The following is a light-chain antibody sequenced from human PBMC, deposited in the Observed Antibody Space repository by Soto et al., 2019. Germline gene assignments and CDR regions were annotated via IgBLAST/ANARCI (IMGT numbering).Light chain of an antibody. Sequence: QAVVTQPRSVSGSPGQSVTISCTGTSSDVGGYNYVSWYQHHPGKAPKLIIYDVTKRPSGVPHRFSGSKSGNTASLTISGLQTEDEGDYYCCSYAGSYTLVFGGGTKLTVL. J-gene: IGLJ2*01. CDR3: CSYAGSYTLV. CDR2: DVT. CDR1: SSDVGGYNY. V-gene: IGLV2-11*01.